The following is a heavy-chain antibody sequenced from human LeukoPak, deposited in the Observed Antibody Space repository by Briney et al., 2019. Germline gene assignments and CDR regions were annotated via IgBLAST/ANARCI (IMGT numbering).Heavy chain of an antibody. CDR2: IKHSGST. V-gene: IGHV4-34*01. CDR3: ARVKGGYPNWFDP. D-gene: IGHD5-18*01. Sequence: SETLSLTCGVYDGSFSDYYWNWIRQPPGKGLEWIGEIKHSGSTHYNPSLKSRVTISVDMSKNQVSLKLSSVTAADTAVYYCARVKGGYPNWFDPWGQGTLVTVSS. CDR1: DGSFSDYY. J-gene: IGHJ5*02.